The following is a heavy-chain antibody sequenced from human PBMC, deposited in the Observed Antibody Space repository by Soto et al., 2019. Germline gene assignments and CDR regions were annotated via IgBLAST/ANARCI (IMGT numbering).Heavy chain of an antibody. J-gene: IGHJ3*02. D-gene: IGHD2-2*01. V-gene: IGHV1-18*01. CDR3: ARGNEDIVVVPATPVAFDI. CDR1: GYTFTSSG. Sequence: SVKVSCKASGYTFTSSGISWVRQAPGQGLEWMGWISAYNGNTNYAQKLQGRVTMTTDTSTSTAYMELRSLRSDDTAVYYCARGNEDIVVVPATPVAFDIWGQGTMVTVSS. CDR2: ISAYNGNT.